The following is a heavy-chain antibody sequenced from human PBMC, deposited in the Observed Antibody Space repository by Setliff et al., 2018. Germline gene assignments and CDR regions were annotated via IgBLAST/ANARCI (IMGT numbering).Heavy chain of an antibody. CDR1: GFTFSSYG. J-gene: IGHJ4*02. CDR2: IWYDGSNK. V-gene: IGHV3-33*06. CDR3: AKAGSGWYGLGDY. D-gene: IGHD6-19*01. Sequence: GGSLRLSCAASGFTFSSYGMHWVRQAPGKGLEWVAVIWYDGSNKYYADSVKGRFTISRDNSKNTLYLQMNSLRAEGTAVYYCAKAGSGWYGLGDYWGQGTLVTVSS.